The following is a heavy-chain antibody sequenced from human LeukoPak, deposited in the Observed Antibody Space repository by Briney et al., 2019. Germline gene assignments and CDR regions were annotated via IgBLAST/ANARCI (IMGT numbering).Heavy chain of an antibody. D-gene: IGHD2-15*01. CDR1: GGSISSYY. J-gene: IGHJ4*02. CDR2: IYYSGST. Sequence: SETLSLTCTVSGGSISSYYWSWIRQPPGKGLEWIGYIYYSGSTNYNPSLKSRVTISVDTSKNQFSLKLRSVTAADTAVYYCARDKELLLDYWGQGTLVTVSS. CDR3: ARDKELLLDY. V-gene: IGHV4-59*01.